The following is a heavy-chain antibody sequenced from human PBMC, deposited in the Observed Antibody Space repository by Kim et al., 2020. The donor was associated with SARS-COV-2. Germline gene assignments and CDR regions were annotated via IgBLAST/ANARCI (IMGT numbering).Heavy chain of an antibody. D-gene: IGHD6-13*01. Sequence: NYAQKFQSRVTITADESTSTAYMELSSLRSEDTAVYYCARDSSDYYGMDVWGQGTTVTVSS. V-gene: IGHV1-69*01. J-gene: IGHJ6*02. CDR3: ARDSSDYYGMDV.